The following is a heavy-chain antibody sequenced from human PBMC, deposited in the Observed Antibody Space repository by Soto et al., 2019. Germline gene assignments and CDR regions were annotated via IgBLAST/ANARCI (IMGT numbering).Heavy chain of an antibody. D-gene: IGHD3-9*01. J-gene: IGHJ4*02. CDR1: GGSISSYY. CDR2: IYYSGST. Sequence: PSETLSLTCTVSGGSISSYYWSWIRQPPGKGLEWIGYIYYSGSTNYNPSLKSRVTISVDTSKNQFSLKLSSVTAADTAVYYCARGLYFDWLLIDYWGQGTLVTVSS. V-gene: IGHV4-59*01. CDR3: ARGLYFDWLLIDY.